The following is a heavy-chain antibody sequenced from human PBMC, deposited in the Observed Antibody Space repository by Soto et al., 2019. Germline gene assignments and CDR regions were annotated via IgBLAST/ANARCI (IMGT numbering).Heavy chain of an antibody. CDR3: ARVFGFGGMDV. V-gene: IGHV4-31*03. Sequence: QVQLQESGPGLVKPSQTLSLTCTVSGGSISSGGYYWSWIRQHPGKGLEWIGYIYYSGSTSYNPSLRSRVTISVDTSKIQFSLKLSSVTAADTAVYYCARVFGFGGMDVWGQGTTVTVSS. CDR2: IYYSGST. J-gene: IGHJ6*02. D-gene: IGHD3-10*01. CDR1: GGSISSGGYY.